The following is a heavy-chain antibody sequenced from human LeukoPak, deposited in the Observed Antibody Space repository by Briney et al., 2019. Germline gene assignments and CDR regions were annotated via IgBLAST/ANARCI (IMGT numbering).Heavy chain of an antibody. D-gene: IGHD5-18*01. J-gene: IGHJ4*02. CDR1: GGSISSSSYY. V-gene: IGHV4-39*01. CDR2: IYYSGST. Sequence: PSETLSLTCTVSGGSISSSSYYWGWIRQPPGKGLEWIGSIYYSGSTYYNPSLKSRVTISVDTSKNQFSLKLSSVTAADTAVYYCGRSGCSYGLSDYWGQGTLVTVSS. CDR3: GRSGCSYGLSDY.